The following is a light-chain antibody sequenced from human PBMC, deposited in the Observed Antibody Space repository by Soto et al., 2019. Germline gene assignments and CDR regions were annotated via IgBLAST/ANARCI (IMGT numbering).Light chain of an antibody. CDR1: QSISNY. CDR3: QQSYSTPLT. Sequence: DIQMTQSPSSLSASVGDRVTITCRTSQSISNYLNWYQQKPGKAPKLLIYAASSLRVGVPSRFSGSGSGTDFTLTISSLQPEDFATFYCQQSYSTPLTFGGGTKVEIK. J-gene: IGKJ4*01. V-gene: IGKV1-39*01. CDR2: AAS.